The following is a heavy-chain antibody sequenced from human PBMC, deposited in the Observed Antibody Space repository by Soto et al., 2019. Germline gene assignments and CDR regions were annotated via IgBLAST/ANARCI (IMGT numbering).Heavy chain of an antibody. J-gene: IGHJ4*02. CDR2: ISGSGGST. Sequence: EVQLLESGGGLVQPGGSLRLSGAASGFTFSSYAMSWVRQAPGKGLEWVSTISGSGGSTYYADSVKGRFTISRDNSKNTLYLQVNSLRAEDTAVYYCAKCSPRYSSGLKAYYFDYWGQGTLVTVSS. V-gene: IGHV3-23*01. CDR1: GFTFSSYA. D-gene: IGHD6-19*01. CDR3: AKCSPRYSSGLKAYYFDY.